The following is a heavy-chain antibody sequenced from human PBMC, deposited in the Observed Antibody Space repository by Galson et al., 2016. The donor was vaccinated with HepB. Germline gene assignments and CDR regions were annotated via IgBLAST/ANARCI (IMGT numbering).Heavy chain of an antibody. J-gene: IGHJ6*02. CDR3: ARGGYCRGGTCYDYYYYGMGV. D-gene: IGHD2-15*01. CDR1: GFTFSSYG. Sequence: SLRLSCAASGFTFSSYGMHWVRQAPGKGLEWVAGIWYDGSNKYYADSVKGQFTISRDNSKNTLYLQMNSLRAEDTAVDYCARGGYCRGGTCYDYYYYGMGVWGQGTTVTVSS. CDR2: IWYDGSNK. V-gene: IGHV3-33*01.